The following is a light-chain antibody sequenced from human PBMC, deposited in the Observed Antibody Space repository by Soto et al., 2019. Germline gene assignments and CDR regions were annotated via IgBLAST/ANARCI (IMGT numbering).Light chain of an antibody. CDR1: QSVSSY. Sequence: EVVLTQSPATLSLSPGERATLSCRASQSVSSYLAWYQQKPGQAPRLLIYDSSTRATGFPDRFSGSGSGTDFTLTITRLEPEDFAVYYCQQYGSSLITFGHGTRLEIK. CDR3: QQYGSSLIT. CDR2: DSS. V-gene: IGKV3-20*01. J-gene: IGKJ5*01.